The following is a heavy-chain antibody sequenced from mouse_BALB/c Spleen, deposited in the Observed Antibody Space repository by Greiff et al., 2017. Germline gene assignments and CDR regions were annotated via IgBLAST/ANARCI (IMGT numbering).Heavy chain of an antibody. V-gene: IGHV14-3*02. D-gene: IGHD1-1*01. CDR1: GFNIKDTY. J-gene: IGHJ2*01. Sequence: VQLQQSGAELVKPGASVKLSCTASGFNIKDTYMHWVKQRPEQGLEWIGRIDPANGNTKYDPKFQGKATITADTSSNTAYLQLSSLTSEDTAVYYCASSPYYYGSRGYFDYWGQGTTLTVSS. CDR2: IDPANGNT. CDR3: ASSPYYYGSRGYFDY.